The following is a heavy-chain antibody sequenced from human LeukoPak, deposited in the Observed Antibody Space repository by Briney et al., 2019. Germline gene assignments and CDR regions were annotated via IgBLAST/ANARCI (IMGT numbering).Heavy chain of an antibody. CDR2: INTNTGNP. J-gene: IGHJ4*02. D-gene: IGHD6-19*01. Sequence: ASVKVSCKASGYTFTSYAMNWVRQAPGQGLEWMGWINTNTGNPTYAQGFTGRFVFSLDTSVSTAYLQISSLKAEDTAVYYCARVDRQWLVREGDYWGQGTLVTVSS. V-gene: IGHV7-4-1*02. CDR3: ARVDRQWLVREGDY. CDR1: GYTFTSYA.